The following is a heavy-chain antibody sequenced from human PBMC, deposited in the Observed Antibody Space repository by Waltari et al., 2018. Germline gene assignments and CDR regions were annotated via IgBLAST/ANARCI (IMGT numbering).Heavy chain of an antibody. CDR2: IIWNSGSR. J-gene: IGHJ4*02. D-gene: IGHD3-22*01. CDR1: GFTFDDYA. CDR3: AKAPSPSYDSSGYYSDY. V-gene: IGHV3-9*01. Sequence: EVQLVESGGGLVQPGRSLRLSCAASGFTFDDYAMHWVRQAPGKGLEWVSGIIWNSGSRGYADSVKGRFTIARDNAKNSLYLQMNSLRAEDTALYYCAKAPSPSYDSSGYYSDYWGQGTLVTVSS.